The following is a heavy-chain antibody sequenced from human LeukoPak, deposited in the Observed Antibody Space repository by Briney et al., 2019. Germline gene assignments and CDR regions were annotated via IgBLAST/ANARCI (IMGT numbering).Heavy chain of an antibody. V-gene: IGHV1-69*13. D-gene: IGHD3-22*01. J-gene: IGHJ4*02. CDR2: ITPIFGTA. Sequence: ASVKVSCKASGGTFSSYAISWVRQAPGQGFEWMGGITPIFGTANFAQKFQGRVSITADESTSTAFMELSSLRSEDTAVYYCAREWGLESSGYYYAYWGQGTLVTVSS. CDR1: GGTFSSYA. CDR3: AREWGLESSGYYYAY.